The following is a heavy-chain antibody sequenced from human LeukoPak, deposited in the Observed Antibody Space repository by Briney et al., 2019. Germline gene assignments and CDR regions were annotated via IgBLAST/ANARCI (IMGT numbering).Heavy chain of an antibody. CDR1: GFTVSSNY. V-gene: IGHV3-53*05. CDR2: IYSGGST. J-gene: IGHJ4*02. Sequence: GGSLRLSCAASGFTVSSNYMSWVRQAPGKGLEGVSVIYSGGSTYYADSVKGRFTISRDNSKNTLYLQMSSLRPEDTAVYYCVKGVLWFGESLYFDYWGQGSLVTVSS. CDR3: VKGVLWFGESLYFDY. D-gene: IGHD3-10*01.